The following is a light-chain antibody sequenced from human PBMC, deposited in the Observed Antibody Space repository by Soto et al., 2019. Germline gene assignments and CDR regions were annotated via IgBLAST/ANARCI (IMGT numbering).Light chain of an antibody. Sequence: DIQMTQSPSSLSASVGGRVTITCRASQDISSWVAWYQQKPGKAPKLLISAASSLQSGVPRRFSGSGSGTDFTLIISSLQPEDFATYFCQQGDSFPFTFGGGTKVDI. V-gene: IGKV1-12*01. J-gene: IGKJ4*01. CDR3: QQGDSFPFT. CDR2: AAS. CDR1: QDISSW.